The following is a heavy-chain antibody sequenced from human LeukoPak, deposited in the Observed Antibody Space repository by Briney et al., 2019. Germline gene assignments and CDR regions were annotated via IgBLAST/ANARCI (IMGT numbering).Heavy chain of an antibody. CDR3: ARAYQRLGELSLPDY. V-gene: IGHV7-4-1*02. CDR1: GYTFTNYA. J-gene: IGHJ4*02. Sequence: GASVKVSCKASGYTFTNYAMNWVRQAPGQGLEWMGWIHPSTGNPTYAQGFIGRFVFSLDTSVSTTYLQISSLKAGDTAVYYCARAYQRLGELSLPDYWGQGTLVTVSS. D-gene: IGHD3-16*02. CDR2: IHPSTGNP.